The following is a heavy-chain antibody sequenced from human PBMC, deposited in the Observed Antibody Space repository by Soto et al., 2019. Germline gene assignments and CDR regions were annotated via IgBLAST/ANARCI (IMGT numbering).Heavy chain of an antibody. V-gene: IGHV4-4*07. CDR1: GGSINNYY. D-gene: IGHD3-10*01. J-gene: IGHJ6*02. CDR3: ARGSLTMDV. Sequence: SETLSLTCTVSGGSINNYYWSWIREPAGKGLEWIGRIYPSGNTNYNPSLKSRVIMSVDTSKDQFSLKLNSVTAADTAVYYCARGSLTMDVWGQGTTVTVSS. CDR2: IYPSGNT.